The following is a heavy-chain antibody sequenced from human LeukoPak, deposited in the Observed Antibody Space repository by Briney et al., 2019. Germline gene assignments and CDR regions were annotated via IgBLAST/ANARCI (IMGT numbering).Heavy chain of an antibody. CDR1: GFTFTIYG. CDR2: ISYDESNK. Sequence: GRSLRLSCAASGFTFTIYGMYWVRQAPGKGLEWVAMISYDESNKYYTDSVKGRFTISRDNSKNTLYLQMSSLRAEDTAIYYCKMGDGSPPLGQWGQGTLVTVSS. D-gene: IGHD5-24*01. V-gene: IGHV3-30*03. J-gene: IGHJ4*02. CDR3: KMGDGSPPLGQ.